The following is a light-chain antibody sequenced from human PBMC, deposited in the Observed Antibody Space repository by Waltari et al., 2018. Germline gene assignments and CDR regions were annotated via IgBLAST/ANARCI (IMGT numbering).Light chain of an antibody. CDR1: QSINTY. V-gene: IGKV1-39*01. CDR3: QQTYKTPIT. Sequence: DIQMTQSPSSLSASVGDTVTITCRADQSINTYLNWYQQRPGKAPMLLIYAASTLQGGVPSRFSGSGSGTDFTLTISSLQPEDFATFYCQQTYKTPITFGQGTRLDVK. J-gene: IGKJ5*01. CDR2: AAS.